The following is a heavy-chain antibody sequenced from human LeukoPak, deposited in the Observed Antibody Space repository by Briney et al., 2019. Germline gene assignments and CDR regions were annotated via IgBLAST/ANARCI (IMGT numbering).Heavy chain of an antibody. CDR1: GYTFTNYA. D-gene: IGHD2-2*01. Sequence: EASVTVSCKASGYTFTNYAMNWVRQAPGQGLEWMGWINTNTGNPTYAQDFTGRFVFSLDTSVSTAYLQISSLKADDTAVYYCARDPMGYCSSTSCYPSAFDIWGQGTMVTVSS. CDR2: INTNTGNP. CDR3: ARDPMGYCSSTSCYPSAFDI. J-gene: IGHJ3*02. V-gene: IGHV7-4-1*02.